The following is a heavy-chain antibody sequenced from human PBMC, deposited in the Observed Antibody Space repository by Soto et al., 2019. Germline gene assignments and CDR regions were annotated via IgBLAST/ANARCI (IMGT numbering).Heavy chain of an antibody. Sequence: EVQLVESGGGLVKPGGSLRLSCAASGFTFSSYSMNWVRQAPGKGLEWVSLISSSGSHMYYADPVKGRFTISRDNAKNSLYLQMNSLRAEDTAVYFCARRYSSSWYVDDIWGQGTLVTVSS. CDR2: ISSSGSHM. CDR1: GFTFSSYS. J-gene: IGHJ3*02. D-gene: IGHD6-13*01. CDR3: ARRYSSSWYVDDI. V-gene: IGHV3-21*01.